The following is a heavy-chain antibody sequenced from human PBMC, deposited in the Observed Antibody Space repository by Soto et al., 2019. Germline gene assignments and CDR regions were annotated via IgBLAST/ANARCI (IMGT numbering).Heavy chain of an antibody. CDR1: RFTFSNFA. J-gene: IGHJ4*02. CDR3: AKVMYTWNDVAAFDS. D-gene: IGHD1-1*01. CDR2: IGVSEGST. Sequence: HPGGSLRLSCAASRFTFSNFAMSWVRQAPGKGLEWISSIGVSEGSTYYTDSVRGRFTISRDNSKNTLYLQMNSLRVEDTALYYCAKVMYTWNDVAAFDSWGQGTLVTVSS. V-gene: IGHV3-23*01.